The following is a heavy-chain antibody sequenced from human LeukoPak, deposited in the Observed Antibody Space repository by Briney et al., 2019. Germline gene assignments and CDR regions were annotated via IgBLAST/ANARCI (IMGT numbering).Heavy chain of an antibody. CDR1: GGSISSYY. CDR2: IYYSGST. V-gene: IGHV4-59*12. Sequence: SETLSLTCTVSGGSISSYYWSWIRQPPGKGLEWIGYIYYSGSTNYNPSLKSRVTISVDTSKNQFSLKLSSVTAADTAVYYCATESGGGRGWFDPWGQGTLVTVSS. J-gene: IGHJ5*02. D-gene: IGHD1-26*01. CDR3: ATESGGGRGWFDP.